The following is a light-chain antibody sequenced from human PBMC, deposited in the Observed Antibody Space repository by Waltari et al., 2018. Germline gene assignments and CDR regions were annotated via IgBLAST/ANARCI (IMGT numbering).Light chain of an antibody. V-gene: IGKV2-30*02. CDR1: QSLVHSDGNTY. Sequence: DAVMTQSPLSLPVTLGQPASISCRSSQSLVHSDGNTYLTWFHQRPGQSPRRLIYEVSNRDSGVPDRFSGRGSGTDFTLKISRVEAEDIGVYYCMQGTHWPTFGQGTKVEIK. J-gene: IGKJ1*01. CDR2: EVS. CDR3: MQGTHWPT.